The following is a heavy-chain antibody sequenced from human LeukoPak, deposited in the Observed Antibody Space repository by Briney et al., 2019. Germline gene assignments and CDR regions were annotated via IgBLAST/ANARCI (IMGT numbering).Heavy chain of an antibody. V-gene: IGHV4-39*01. CDR2: IYYSGST. Sequence: SETLSLTCTVSGGSISSSSNYWGWIRHPPGKGLEWIGSIYYSGSTYYNPSLKSRVTISVDTSKNQFSLKLSSVTAADTAVYYCARLFYDFWSGYYPSFDYWGQGTPVTVSS. D-gene: IGHD3-3*01. J-gene: IGHJ4*02. CDR3: ARLFYDFWSGYYPSFDY. CDR1: GGSISSSSNY.